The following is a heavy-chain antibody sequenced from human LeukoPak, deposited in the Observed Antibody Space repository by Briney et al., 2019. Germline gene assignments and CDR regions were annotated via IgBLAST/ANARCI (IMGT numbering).Heavy chain of an antibody. V-gene: IGHV1-3*01. CDR2: INAGNGNT. Sequence: RASVKVSFKASGYTFNNYAMHWVRQAPGQRGEGMGWINAGNGNTKYSQKFQGRVTITRDTSASTAYMELSSLRSEDTAVYYCAREGLIAAAGSFDYWGQGTLVTVSS. CDR3: AREGLIAAAGSFDY. J-gene: IGHJ4*02. D-gene: IGHD6-13*01. CDR1: GYTFNNYA.